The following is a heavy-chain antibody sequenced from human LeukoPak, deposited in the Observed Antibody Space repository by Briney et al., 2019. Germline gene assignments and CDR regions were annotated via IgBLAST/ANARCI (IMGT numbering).Heavy chain of an antibody. J-gene: IGHJ6*03. CDR1: GGTFSSYV. CDR2: IIPIFGTA. V-gene: IGHV1-69*13. D-gene: IGHD2-2*01. CDR3: ARDDCSSTSCYPPRYYYMDV. Sequence: SVKVSCKASGGTFSSYVISWVRQAPGQGLEWMGGIIPIFGTANYAQKFQGRVTITADESTSTAYMELSSLRSEDTAVYYCARDDCSSTSCYPPRYYYMDVWGKETTVTVSS.